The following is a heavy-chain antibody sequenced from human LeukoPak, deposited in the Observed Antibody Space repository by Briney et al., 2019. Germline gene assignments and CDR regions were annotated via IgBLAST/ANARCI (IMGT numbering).Heavy chain of an antibody. CDR2: IYYSGST. CDR1: GGSISSSNW. D-gene: IGHD3-10*01. CDR3: ARVWFGGTNWFDP. V-gene: IGHV4-4*02. Sequence: SGTLSLTCAVSGGSISSSNWWSWVRQPPGKGLEWIGYIYYSGSTNYNPSLKSRVTISVDTSKNQFSLKLSSVTAADTAVYYCARVWFGGTNWFDPWGQGTLVTVSS. J-gene: IGHJ5*02.